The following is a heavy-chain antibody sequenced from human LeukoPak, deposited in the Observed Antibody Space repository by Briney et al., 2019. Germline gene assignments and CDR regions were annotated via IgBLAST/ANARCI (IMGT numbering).Heavy chain of an antibody. CDR2: IYYSGST. V-gene: IGHV4-59*01. CDR1: GGSISSYY. CDR3: ARGLMMAVAGKGEFHY. D-gene: IGHD6-13*01. Sequence: SETLSLTCIVSGGSISSYYWSWIRQPPGKGLEWIGYIYYSGSTNYNPSLKSRVTISVDTSKNQFSLKLSSVTAADTAVYYCARGLMMAVAGKGEFHYWGQGTLVTVSS. J-gene: IGHJ4*02.